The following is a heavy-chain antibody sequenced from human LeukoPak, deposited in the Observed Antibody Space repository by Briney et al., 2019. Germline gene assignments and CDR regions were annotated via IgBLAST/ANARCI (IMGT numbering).Heavy chain of an antibody. J-gene: IGHJ4*02. D-gene: IGHD3-22*01. CDR1: GGSISSYY. CDR2: IYYSGST. V-gene: IGHV4-59*01. Sequence: SETLSLTCTVSGGSISSYYWSWLRQPPGKGLEWIGYIYYSGSTNYNPSLKSRVTISVDTSKNQFSLKLSSVTAADTAVYYCARRSSGYYFYFDYWGQGTLVTVSS. CDR3: ARRSSGYYFYFDY.